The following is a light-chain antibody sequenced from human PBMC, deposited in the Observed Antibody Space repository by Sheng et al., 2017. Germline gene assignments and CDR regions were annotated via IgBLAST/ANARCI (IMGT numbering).Light chain of an antibody. V-gene: IGKV1-33*01. CDR1: QDIGND. Sequence: DIQMTQSPSSLSASVGDGVTITCQASQDIGNDLSWFQQKPGKAPKLLIYGASNLETGVPSRFNGGASGTDFTFTITSLQPEDVATYFCLQHSTYPPTFGPGSKVEIK. CDR3: LQHSTYPPT. CDR2: GAS. J-gene: IGKJ1*01.